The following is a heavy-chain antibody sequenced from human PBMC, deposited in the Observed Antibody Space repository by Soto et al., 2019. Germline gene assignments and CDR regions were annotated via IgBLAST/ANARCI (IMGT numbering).Heavy chain of an antibody. Sequence: SGPTLVKPTQTLTLTCTFSGFSLSTSGVGVGWIRQPPGKALEWLALIYWNDDKRYSPSLKSRLTITKDTSKNQVVLTMTNMDPVDTATYYCARDVRVVTAIRGAFDIWGQGTMVTVSS. CDR2: IYWNDDK. CDR3: ARDVRVVTAIRGAFDI. D-gene: IGHD2-21*02. V-gene: IGHV2-5*01. CDR1: GFSLSTSGVG. J-gene: IGHJ3*02.